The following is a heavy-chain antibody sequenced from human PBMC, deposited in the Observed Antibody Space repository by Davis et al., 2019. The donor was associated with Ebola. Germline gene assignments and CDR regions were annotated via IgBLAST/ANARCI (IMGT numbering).Heavy chain of an antibody. Sequence: SETLSLTCAVYGGSFSGYYWSWIRQPPGKGLEWIGEINHSGSTNYNPSLKSRVTISVDTSKNQFSLKLSSVTAADTAVYYCASPSGSYSADAFDIWGQGTMVTVSS. J-gene: IGHJ3*02. V-gene: IGHV4-34*01. D-gene: IGHD1-26*01. CDR2: INHSGST. CDR3: ASPSGSYSADAFDI. CDR1: GGSFSGYY.